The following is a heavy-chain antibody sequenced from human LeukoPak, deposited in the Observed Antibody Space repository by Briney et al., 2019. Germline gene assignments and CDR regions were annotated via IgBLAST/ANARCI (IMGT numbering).Heavy chain of an antibody. D-gene: IGHD4-17*01. Sequence: SETLSLTCSVSGGSISSDGYYWNWIRQHPGKGLEWVGHIHYTGSTYYNPSLKSRASISVDTSKNQLSLKLSSVTAADTAVYYCAGDRATVTNHYSGMDVWGQGTTVTVSS. V-gene: IGHV4-31*03. CDR1: GGSISSDGYY. CDR2: IHYTGST. J-gene: IGHJ6*02. CDR3: AGDRATVTNHYSGMDV.